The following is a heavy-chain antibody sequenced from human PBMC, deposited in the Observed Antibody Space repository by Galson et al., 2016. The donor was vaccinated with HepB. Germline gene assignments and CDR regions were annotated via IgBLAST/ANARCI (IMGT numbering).Heavy chain of an antibody. Sequence: CATSGDSFSSNSAAWHWNRQSPSRGLEWLGRTYYRSKWYNDSAVSVKSRIIVNPDTSKNQFSLQLNSVTPEDTAVYYCVEQRKGAPYGMDVWGQGTTVTVSS. CDR2: TYYRSKWYN. J-gene: IGHJ6*02. CDR3: VEQRKGAPYGMDV. CDR1: GDSFSSNSAA. D-gene: IGHD1/OR15-1a*01. V-gene: IGHV6-1*01.